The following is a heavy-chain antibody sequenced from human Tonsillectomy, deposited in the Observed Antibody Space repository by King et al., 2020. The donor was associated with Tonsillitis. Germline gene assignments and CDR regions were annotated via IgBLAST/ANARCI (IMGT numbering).Heavy chain of an antibody. J-gene: IGHJ5*02. V-gene: IGHV3-21*01. CDR3: SRDDYSDVS. CDR1: GFTFRSYS. CDR2: ISSSSSYI. D-gene: IGHD3-22*01. Sequence: EVQLVESGGGLVKPGGSLRLSCAASGFTFRSYSMNWVRQAPGKGLEWVSSISSSSSYIFYADSVKGRFPISRDNAKNSLYLQMNSLRPEDTAVYFCSRDDYSDVSWGQGTLVTVSS.